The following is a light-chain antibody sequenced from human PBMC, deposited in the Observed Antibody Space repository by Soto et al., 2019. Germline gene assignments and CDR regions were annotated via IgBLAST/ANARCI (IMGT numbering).Light chain of an antibody. CDR1: SSDVGGYNY. CDR2: DVS. Sequence: ALTQPASVSGSPGQSITLSCTGTSSDVGGYNYVSWYQQHPGKAPKLMIYDVSNRPSGVSNRFSGSKSGNTASLTISGLQAEDEADYYCSSYTSSSIYVFGTGTKLTVL. J-gene: IGLJ1*01. V-gene: IGLV2-14*01. CDR3: SSYTSSSIYV.